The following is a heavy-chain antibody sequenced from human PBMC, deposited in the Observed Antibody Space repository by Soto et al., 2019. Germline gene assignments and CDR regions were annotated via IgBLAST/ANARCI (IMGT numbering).Heavy chain of an antibody. D-gene: IGHD1-26*01. CDR3: ARDLVGATTIDY. CDR2: ISYDGSNK. CDR1: GFTFSSYA. V-gene: IGHV3-30-3*01. Sequence: PGGSLRLSCAASGFTFSSYAMHWVRQAPGKGLEWVAVISYDGSNKYYADSVKGRFTISRDNSKNTLYLQMNSLRAEDTAVYYCARDLVGATTIDYWGQGTLVTVSS. J-gene: IGHJ4*02.